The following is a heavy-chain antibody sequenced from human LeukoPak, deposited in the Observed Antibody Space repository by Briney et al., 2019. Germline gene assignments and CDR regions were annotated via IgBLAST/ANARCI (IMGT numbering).Heavy chain of an antibody. CDR3: AREYSSSSARFDP. V-gene: IGHV1-18*01. J-gene: IGHJ5*02. D-gene: IGHD6-6*01. CDR2: ISTYNGDT. CDR1: GYTFTSYG. Sequence: ASVKVSCKASGYTFTSYGINWVRQAPGQGLEWMGWISTYNGDTNYAQKLQGRVTMTTDTSTSTAYMELRSLRSDDTAVYYCAREYSSSSARFDPWGQGTLVTVSS.